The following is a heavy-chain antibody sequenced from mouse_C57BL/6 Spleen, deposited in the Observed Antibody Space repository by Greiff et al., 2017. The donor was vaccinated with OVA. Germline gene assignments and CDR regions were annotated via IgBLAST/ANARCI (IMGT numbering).Heavy chain of an antibody. CDR1: GYAFSSYW. V-gene: IGHV1-80*01. J-gene: IGHJ2*01. CDR3: ARMGQLRLPDY. CDR2: IYPGDGDT. D-gene: IGHD3-2*02. Sequence: QVQLQQSGAELVKPGASVKISCKASGYAFSSYWMNWVKQRPGKGLEWIGQIYPGDGDTNYNGKFKGKATLTADKSSSTAYMQLSSLTAEDSAVYFCARMGQLRLPDYWGQGTTLTVSS.